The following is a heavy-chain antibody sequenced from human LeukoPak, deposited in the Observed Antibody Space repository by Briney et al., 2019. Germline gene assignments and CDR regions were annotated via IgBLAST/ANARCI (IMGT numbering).Heavy chain of an antibody. J-gene: IGHJ4*02. CDR3: ARGPFFMVRGVIYFGY. D-gene: IGHD3-10*01. CDR2: IGTAGDT. V-gene: IGHV3-13*01. Sequence: SGGSLRLSCAASEFTFSSDDMHWVRQATGKGLEWVSTIGTAGDTYYPGSVKGRFTISRDNGKNSLYLQMNSLRAGDTAVYYCARGPFFMVRGVIYFGYWGQGTLVTVSS. CDR1: EFTFSSDD.